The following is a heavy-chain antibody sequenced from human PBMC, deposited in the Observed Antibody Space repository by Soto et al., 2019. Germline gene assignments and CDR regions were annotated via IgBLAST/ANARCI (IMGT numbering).Heavy chain of an antibody. CDR3: ARGRRSNSSPNDY. Sequence: ASVKVSCKASEYTFIDYYMHWVRQAPGQGLEWMGWINPNSGGTNYAQKFQGRVTMTRDTSISTAYMEPNRLTSDDTAVYYCARGRRSNSSPNDYWGQGTLVTVSS. CDR1: EYTFIDYY. J-gene: IGHJ4*02. V-gene: IGHV1-2*02. D-gene: IGHD6-6*01. CDR2: INPNSGGT.